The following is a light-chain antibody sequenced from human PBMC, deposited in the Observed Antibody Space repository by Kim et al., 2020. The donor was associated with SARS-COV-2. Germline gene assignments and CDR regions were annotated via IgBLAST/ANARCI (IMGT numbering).Light chain of an antibody. CDR2: LAS. V-gene: IGKV1-39*01. Sequence: DVQMTQSPSSLSASVGDSVSITCRASQSISTYLNWYQQQPGKAPKLLIDLASSLRSGIPSRFRGSGSGTHFTLTITSLQPEDFATYYCQQTYGTPPTFGPGTKVDIK. J-gene: IGKJ3*01. CDR1: QSISTY. CDR3: QQTYGTPPT.